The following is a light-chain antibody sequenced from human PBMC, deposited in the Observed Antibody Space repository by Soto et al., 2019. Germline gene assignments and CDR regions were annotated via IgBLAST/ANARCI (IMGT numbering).Light chain of an antibody. CDR2: EDT. CDR1: SNDVGSYDL. J-gene: IGLJ3*02. CDR3: CSYAGSTTLM. V-gene: IGLV2-23*01. Sequence: QSALTQPASVSGSPGQSITISCTGTSNDVGSYDLVSWYQQHPGKAPKLMIFEDTKRPSGVSNRFSGSKSANTASLTISGLQADYEADYYCCSYAGSTTLMFGGGTKLTVL.